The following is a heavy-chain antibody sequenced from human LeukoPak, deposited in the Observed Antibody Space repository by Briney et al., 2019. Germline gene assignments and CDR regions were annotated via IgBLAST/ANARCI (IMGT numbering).Heavy chain of an antibody. CDR2: ISGSGGTT. D-gene: IGHD1-14*01. J-gene: IGHJ4*02. CDR3: AKPPETWRYSDC. CDR1: GFTFSSYA. V-gene: IGHV3-23*01. Sequence: GALRLSCAASGFTFSSYAMSWVRQAPGKGLEWVAAISGSGGTTYYADSVKGRFTISRDNSKNTLFLQMRSLRPEDTAVYYCAKPPETWRYSDCWGQGTLVTVSS.